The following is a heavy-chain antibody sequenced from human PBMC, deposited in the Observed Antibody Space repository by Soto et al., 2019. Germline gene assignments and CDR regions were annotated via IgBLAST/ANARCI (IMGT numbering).Heavy chain of an antibody. J-gene: IGHJ6*03. CDR2: ISSSGSTI. CDR3: ARVGYDYIWGSYRLLPYYYYMDV. CDR1: GFTFSDYY. Sequence: PGGSLRLSCAASGFTFSDYYMSWIRQAPGKGLEWVSYISSSGSTIYYADSVKGRFTISRDNAKNSLYLQMNSLRAEDTAVYYCARVGYDYIWGSYRLLPYYYYMDVWGKGTTVTVSS. V-gene: IGHV3-11*01. D-gene: IGHD3-16*02.